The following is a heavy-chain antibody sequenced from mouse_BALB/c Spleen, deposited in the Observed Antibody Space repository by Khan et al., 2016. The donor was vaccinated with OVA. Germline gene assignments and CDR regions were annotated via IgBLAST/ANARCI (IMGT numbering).Heavy chain of an antibody. Sequence: EVQLQESGPGLVKPSQSLTLTCTVTGYSITSNYAWNWIRQFPGNKLEWMGYISYSGSTSYNPSLKSRISITRDTSKKQFFLQLSSVTTEDTATYFCARGHFSGYALDYSGQGASVTVSS. CDR3: ARGHFSGYALDY. CDR1: GYSITSNYA. V-gene: IGHV3-2*02. J-gene: IGHJ4*01. CDR2: ISYSGST.